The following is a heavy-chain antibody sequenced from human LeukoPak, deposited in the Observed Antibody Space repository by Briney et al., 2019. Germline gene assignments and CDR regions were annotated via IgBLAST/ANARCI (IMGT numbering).Heavy chain of an antibody. V-gene: IGHV3-30-3*01. CDR1: GFSFSTYT. Sequence: GRSLRLSCAASGFSFSTYTMNWVRQAPGKGLERVAGIQHDGSRTFYADSVKGRFTISRDNSKNTLYLEMNSLTPEDTAVYYCARDPDGSYGPIPHHYYYGMDVWGQGTTVTVSS. CDR2: IQHDGSRT. CDR3: ARDPDGSYGPIPHHYYYGMDV. D-gene: IGHD5-18*01. J-gene: IGHJ6*02.